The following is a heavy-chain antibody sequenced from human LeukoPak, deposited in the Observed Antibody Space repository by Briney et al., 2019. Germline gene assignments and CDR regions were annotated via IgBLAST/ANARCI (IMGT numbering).Heavy chain of an antibody. CDR3: ARGLGSGTYTDYYMDV. CDR2: IYSGGST. J-gene: IGHJ6*03. Sequence: GGSLRLSCAASGFTFSSYWMTWVRQAPGKGLEWVSLIYSGGSTYYADSVKGRFTISRDNSKNTLYLQMNSLRAEDTAVYYCARGLGSGTYTDYYMDVWGKGTTVTVSS. V-gene: IGHV3-53*01. D-gene: IGHD3-10*01. CDR1: GFTFSSYW.